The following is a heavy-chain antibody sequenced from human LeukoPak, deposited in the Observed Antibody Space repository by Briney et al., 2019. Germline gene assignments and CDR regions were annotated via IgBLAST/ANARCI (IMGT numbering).Heavy chain of an antibody. CDR2: ISGRSRAI. D-gene: IGHD6-19*01. Sequence: GRSLRLSCAASGFSFSDYSMAWVRQAPGRRREWVSVISGRSRAIFYGSSVNGPFSISRDNAKNTLYLELNILRVDHTAVYYCAREGDRGVAVADYFDYWGQGILVTVSS. J-gene: IGHJ4*02. V-gene: IGHV3-23*01. CDR1: GFSFSDYS. CDR3: AREGDRGVAVADYFDY.